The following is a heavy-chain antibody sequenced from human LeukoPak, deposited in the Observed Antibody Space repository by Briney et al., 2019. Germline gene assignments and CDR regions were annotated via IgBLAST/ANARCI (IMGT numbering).Heavy chain of an antibody. CDR3: ARHQGAGEYPFDY. CDR2: INPSDGST. J-gene: IGHJ4*02. V-gene: IGHV1-46*01. Sequence: ASVKVSCKASGYTFTSYYMHWVRQAPGQGPEWMGIINPSDGSTTYAQKFQGRVTMTRDTSTSTVYMELSSLRSEDTALYYCARHQGAGEYPFDYWGQGTLVTVSS. D-gene: IGHD3-16*01. CDR1: GYTFTSYY.